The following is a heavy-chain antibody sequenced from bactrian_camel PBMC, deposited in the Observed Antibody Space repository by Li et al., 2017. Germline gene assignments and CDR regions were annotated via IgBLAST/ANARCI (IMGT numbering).Heavy chain of an antibody. CDR1: GFTFYRVW. CDR3: ALDKELRSPVIALYVEAAQIEH. J-gene: IGHJ4*01. Sequence: PGGSLRLSCATSGFTFYRVWMHWVRQAPGKGLEWVSTIHDDGINTFDVDSVKGRFTISKDDAKNALYLQMNTLKPDDTAMYYCALDKELRSPVIALYVEAAQIEHWGQGTQVTVS. CDR2: IHDDGINT. V-gene: IGHV3S6*01. D-gene: IGHD1*01.